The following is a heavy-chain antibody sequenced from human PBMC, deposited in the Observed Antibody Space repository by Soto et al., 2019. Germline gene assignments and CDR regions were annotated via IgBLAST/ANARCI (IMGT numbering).Heavy chain of an antibody. CDR2: ISGSGGST. CDR1: GFTFSSYA. Sequence: PGGSLRLSCAASGFTFSSYAMSWVRQAPGKGLEWVSAISGSGGSTYYADSVKGRFTISRDNSKNTLYLQMNSLRAEDTAVYYCAKLQSRRIIVVVVAYFDYWGQGTLVTVSS. J-gene: IGHJ4*02. D-gene: IGHD2-15*01. V-gene: IGHV3-23*01. CDR3: AKLQSRRIIVVVVAYFDY.